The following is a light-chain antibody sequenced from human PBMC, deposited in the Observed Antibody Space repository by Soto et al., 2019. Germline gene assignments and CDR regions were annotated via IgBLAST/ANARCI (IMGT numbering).Light chain of an antibody. Sequence: DIQMTQSPSTLSTSVGDRVSITCRASQNIRNWLAWYQQKPGKAPKLLIYDASRLESGVPSRFSGSGSGTEFTLSISGFQPDDFATYYCQQYETYVLYTFCERTKLEI. CDR2: DAS. V-gene: IGKV1-5*01. CDR1: QNIRNW. CDR3: QQYETYVLYT. J-gene: IGKJ2*01.